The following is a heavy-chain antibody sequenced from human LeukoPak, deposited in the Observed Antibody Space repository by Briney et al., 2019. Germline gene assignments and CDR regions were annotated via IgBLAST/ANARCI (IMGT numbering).Heavy chain of an antibody. CDR3: ARERRPYYGDRHFDY. J-gene: IGHJ4*02. D-gene: IGHD4-17*01. CDR1: GGSFSGYY. CDR2: INHSGST. V-gene: IGHV4-34*01. Sequence: PSETLSLTCAVYGGSFSGYYWSWIRQPPGKGLEWIGEINHSGSTNYNPSLKSRVTISVDTSKNQFSLKLSSVTAADTAVYYCARERRPYYGDRHFDYWGQGTLVTVSS.